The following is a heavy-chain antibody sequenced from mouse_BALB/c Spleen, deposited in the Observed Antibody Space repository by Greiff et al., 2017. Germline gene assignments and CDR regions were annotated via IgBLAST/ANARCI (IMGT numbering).Heavy chain of an antibody. CDR1: GFTFSSYT. Sequence: EVQLVESGGGLVKPGGSLKLSCAASGFTFSSYTMSWVRQTPEKRLEWVATISSGGSYTYYPDSVKGRFTISRDNAKNTLYLQMSSLKSEDTAMYYCTRDGNYFYAMDYWGQGTSVTVSS. D-gene: IGHD2-1*01. CDR2: ISSGGSYT. J-gene: IGHJ4*01. V-gene: IGHV5-6-4*01. CDR3: TRDGNYFYAMDY.